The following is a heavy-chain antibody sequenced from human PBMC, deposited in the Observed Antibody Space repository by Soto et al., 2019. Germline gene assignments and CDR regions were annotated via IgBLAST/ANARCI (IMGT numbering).Heavy chain of an antibody. J-gene: IGHJ6*02. D-gene: IGHD4-17*01. V-gene: IGHV3-30-3*01. CDR3: GRVHDYCGSWAFYYYYGMDV. CDR2: ISYDGSNK. Sequence: QVQLVESGGGVVQPGRSLRLSCAASGFTFSSYAMHWVRQAPGKGLEWVAVISYDGSNKYYADSVKGRFTISRDNSKNTLYMQMNSLRAEDTAVYYCGRVHDYCGSWAFYYYYGMDVWGQGTTVTVSS. CDR1: GFTFSSYA.